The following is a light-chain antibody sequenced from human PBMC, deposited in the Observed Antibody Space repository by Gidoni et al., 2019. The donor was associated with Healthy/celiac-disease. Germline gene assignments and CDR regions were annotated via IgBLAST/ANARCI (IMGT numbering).Light chain of an antibody. Sequence: EIVLTQSPATLSLSPGERATLSCRASQSVSSYLAWYQQKPGQAPRLLIYDASNRATGIPARFSGSGSGTDFTLTISSLEPEDCAVYYCQQRSNWPPTLTCGGGTKVEIK. V-gene: IGKV3-11*01. J-gene: IGKJ4*01. CDR3: QQRSNWPPTLT. CDR1: QSVSSY. CDR2: DAS.